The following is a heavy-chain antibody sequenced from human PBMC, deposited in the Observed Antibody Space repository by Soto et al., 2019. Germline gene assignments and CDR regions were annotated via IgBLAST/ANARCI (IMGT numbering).Heavy chain of an antibody. V-gene: IGHV4-59*01. J-gene: IGHJ5*01. CDR2: IYYSGST. CDR1: GGSISPYY. CDR3: AREGYRSGWSGIGALNWFDS. D-gene: IGHD6-19*01. Sequence: SETLSLTCTVSGGSISPYYLSWIRQPPGKGLEWIGYIYYSGSTNYNPSLKSRVTISVDTSKNQFSMKLSSVTVADTAAYYCAREGYRSGWSGIGALNWFDSWGQGTLVTVSS.